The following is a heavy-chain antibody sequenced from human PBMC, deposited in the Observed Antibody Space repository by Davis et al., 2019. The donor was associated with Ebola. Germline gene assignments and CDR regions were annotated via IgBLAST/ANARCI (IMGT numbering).Heavy chain of an antibody. CDR1: GFTFSSYA. J-gene: IGHJ3*02. CDR2: ISYDGSNK. D-gene: IGHD1-26*01. CDR3: ARDSTIVGAITSDAFDI. V-gene: IGHV3-30-3*01. Sequence: GESLKISCAASGFTFSSYAMHWVRQAPGKGLEWVAVISYDGSNKYYADSVKGRFTISRDNSKNTLYLQMNSLRAEDTAVYYCARDSTIVGAITSDAFDIWGQGTMVTVSS.